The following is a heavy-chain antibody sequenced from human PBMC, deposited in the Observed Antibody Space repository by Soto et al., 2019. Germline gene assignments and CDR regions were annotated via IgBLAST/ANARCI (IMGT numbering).Heavy chain of an antibody. J-gene: IGHJ4*01. V-gene: IGHV3-30*04. Sequence: QVQLVESGGGVVQPGRSLRLSCAASGLTFINYNMHWVRQAPGKGLEWVAVISYDGSITKYADSVKGRFTISRDNSKNTLFLQMNGLRAEDTAMYYCARDPESRRGPTDGSGYWGHGILVIVSS. D-gene: IGHD2-8*01. CDR2: ISYDGSIT. CDR3: ARDPESRRGPTDGSGY. CDR1: GLTFINYN.